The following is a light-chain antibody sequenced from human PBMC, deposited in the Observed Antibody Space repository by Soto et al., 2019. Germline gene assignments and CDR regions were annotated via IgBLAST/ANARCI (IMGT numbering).Light chain of an antibody. CDR3: QSYDSSLSGYV. CDR1: SSNIGAGYD. CDR2: GNS. J-gene: IGLJ1*01. Sequence: QSVLTRPPSVSGAPGQRVTISCTGSSSNIGAGYDVHWYQQLPGTAPKLLIYGNSNRPSGVPDRFSGSKSGTSASLAITGLQAEDDADYYCQSYDSSLSGYVFGTGPKVTVL. V-gene: IGLV1-40*01.